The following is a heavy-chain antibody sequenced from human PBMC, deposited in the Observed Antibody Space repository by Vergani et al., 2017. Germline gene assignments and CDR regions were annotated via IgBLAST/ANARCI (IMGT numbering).Heavy chain of an antibody. CDR3: AKANPRNSGYDYLYYYHAMDV. CDR1: GFTFNHYA. Sequence: GGSLRLSCAASGFTFNHYAMNWVRHAPGKGLEWVSGISGSGGSTYYAGSVKGRFTISRDSSKNTLYLQMNSLSAGDTAVYYCAKANPRNSGYDYLYYYHAMDVWGQGTTVTVSS. V-gene: IGHV3-23*01. D-gene: IGHD5-12*01. CDR2: ISGSGGST. J-gene: IGHJ6*02.